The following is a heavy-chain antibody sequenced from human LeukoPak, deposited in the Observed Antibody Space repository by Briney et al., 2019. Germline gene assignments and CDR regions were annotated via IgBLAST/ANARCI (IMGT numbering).Heavy chain of an antibody. CDR2: IYYSGST. Sequence: SETLSLTCTVSGGSISSYYWSWIRQPPGKGLEWIGYIYYSGSTNYNPSLKSRVTISVDTSKNQFSLKLSSVTAADTAVCYCARSDYGDYSWFDPWGQGTLVTVSS. J-gene: IGHJ5*02. CDR3: ARSDYGDYSWFDP. V-gene: IGHV4-59*01. CDR1: GGSISSYY. D-gene: IGHD4-17*01.